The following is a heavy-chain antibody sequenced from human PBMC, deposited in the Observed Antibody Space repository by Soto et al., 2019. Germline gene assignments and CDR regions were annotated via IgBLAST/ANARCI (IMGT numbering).Heavy chain of an antibody. V-gene: IGHV3-48*02. D-gene: IGHD6-19*01. Sequence: EVQLVESGGGLVQPGGSLRLSCAASGFTFSSYSMNWVRQAPGKGLEWVSYISSSSSTIYYADSVKGRFTISRDNAKNSLYLQMTSLRDEDTAVDYCASGRAGGIAVALTWFDPWGQGTLVTVSS. CDR3: ASGRAGGIAVALTWFDP. J-gene: IGHJ5*02. CDR1: GFTFSSYS. CDR2: ISSSSSTI.